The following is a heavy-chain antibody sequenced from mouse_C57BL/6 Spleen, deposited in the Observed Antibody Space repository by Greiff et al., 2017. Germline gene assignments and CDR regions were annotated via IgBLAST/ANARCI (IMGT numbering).Heavy chain of an antibody. CDR1: GFTFSSYA. Sequence: VKLVESGEGLVKPGGSLTLSCAASGFTFSSYAMSWVRQTPEKRLEWVAYISSGGDYIYYADTVKGRFTISRDNARNTLYLQMSSLKSEDTAMYYCTRDNYYGSSDYYAMDYWGQGTSVTVSS. D-gene: IGHD1-1*01. CDR2: ISSGGDYI. V-gene: IGHV5-9-1*02. J-gene: IGHJ4*01. CDR3: TRDNYYGSSDYYAMDY.